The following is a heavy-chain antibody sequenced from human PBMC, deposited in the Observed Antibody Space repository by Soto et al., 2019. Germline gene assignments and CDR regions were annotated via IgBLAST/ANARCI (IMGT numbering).Heavy chain of an antibody. CDR3: ASDLTKGLDV. J-gene: IGHJ6*02. CDR1: GYTFTSCG. CDR2: INTYNGYT. V-gene: IGHV1-18*01. Sequence: QVHLVQSGAEVKKPGASVKVSCKASGYTFTSCGISWVRQAPGQGLEWMGLINTYNGYTNYPQNFQGSVTMTTDTSTGTVYMELRSLTSDDTALYYCASDLTKGLDVWGQGTTVTVSS. D-gene: IGHD4-4*01.